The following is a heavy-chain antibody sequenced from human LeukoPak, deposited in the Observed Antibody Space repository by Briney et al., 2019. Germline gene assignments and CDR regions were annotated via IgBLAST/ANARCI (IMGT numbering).Heavy chain of an antibody. V-gene: IGHV4-59*01. CDR3: ARAAASGYSSSWYSRWFDP. CDR2: IYYSGST. J-gene: IGHJ5*02. CDR1: GGSISSYY. D-gene: IGHD6-13*01. Sequence: SETLSLTCTVSGGSISSYYWSWIRQPPGKGLEWIGYIYYSGSTNYNPSLKSRVTISVDTSKNQFSLKLSSVTAADTAVYYCARAAASGYSSSWYSRWFDPWGQGTLVTVSS.